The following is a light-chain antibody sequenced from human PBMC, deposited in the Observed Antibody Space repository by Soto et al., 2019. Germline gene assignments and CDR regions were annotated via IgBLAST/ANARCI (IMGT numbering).Light chain of an antibody. Sequence: EIVLTQSPATLSVSPGERATLSCRASQSVRSNLAWSQQKPGQAPRLLIYGASTGATGIPARFTGSGYGTEFTLTISSLQSEDFGVYYCQQYNEWPRTFGHGTKVEIK. V-gene: IGKV3-15*01. CDR1: QSVRSN. CDR2: GAS. CDR3: QQYNEWPRT. J-gene: IGKJ1*01.